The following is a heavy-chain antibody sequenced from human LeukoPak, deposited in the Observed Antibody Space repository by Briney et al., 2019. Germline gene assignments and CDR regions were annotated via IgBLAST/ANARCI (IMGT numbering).Heavy chain of an antibody. V-gene: IGHV1-2*02. CDR3: ARGGSGSYLDAFDM. D-gene: IGHD3-10*01. J-gene: IGHJ3*02. Sequence: ASVKVSCKASGYTLTGYYLHWVRQAPGQGLEWMGWINPNSGTTRYAQNFQGRVTMTRDTSISTAYMELRRLRSDDTAEYYCARGGSGSYLDAFDMWGQGTMVAVSS. CDR2: INPNSGTT. CDR1: GYTLTGYY.